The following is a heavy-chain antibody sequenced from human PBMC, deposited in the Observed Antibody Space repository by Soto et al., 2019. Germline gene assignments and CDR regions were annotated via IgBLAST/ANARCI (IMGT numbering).Heavy chain of an antibody. D-gene: IGHD6-19*01. CDR2: IIPILGIA. J-gene: IGHJ2*01. V-gene: IGHV1-69*08. Sequence: QVQLVQSGAEVKKPGSSVKVSCKASGGTFSSYTISWVRQAPGQGLEWMGRIIPILGIANHAQKFQGRVTITADKSTSTAYMELSSLRSEDTAVYYCARDRPYSRGWSRIRTCYFALWGRGTLVTVSS. CDR1: GGTFSSYT. CDR3: ARDRPYSRGWSRIRTCYFAL.